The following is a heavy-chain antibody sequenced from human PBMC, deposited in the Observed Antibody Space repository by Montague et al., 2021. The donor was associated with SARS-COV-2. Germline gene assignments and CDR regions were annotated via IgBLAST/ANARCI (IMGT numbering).Heavy chain of an antibody. CDR1: GFTIISYW. Sequence: SLRLSCAASGFTIISYWMSWVRQAPEKGLEWVANIRQDGSDKYYLDSVTGRFTIFRDNAKNSLYLQMNSLTAEDTGVYYCTKDRNYGDYFNWFDPWGQGTLVTVSS. D-gene: IGHD4-17*01. V-gene: IGHV3-7*01. J-gene: IGHJ5*02. CDR2: IRQDGSDK. CDR3: TKDRNYGDYFNWFDP.